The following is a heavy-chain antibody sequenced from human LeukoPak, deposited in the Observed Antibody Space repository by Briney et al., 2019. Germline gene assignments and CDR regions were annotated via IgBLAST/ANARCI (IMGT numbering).Heavy chain of an antibody. D-gene: IGHD6-19*01. J-gene: IGHJ3*02. CDR1: GFTLSSYG. Sequence: GGSLRLSCAASGFTLSSYGMNWVRQAPGKGLEWVSGISGDAGRTYYADSVKGRFTISRDNSKNTLYLQMNSLRAEDTAVYYCAKDLVSGWPEGAFDIWGQGTMVTVSS. V-gene: IGHV3-23*01. CDR2: ISGDAGRT. CDR3: AKDLVSGWPEGAFDI.